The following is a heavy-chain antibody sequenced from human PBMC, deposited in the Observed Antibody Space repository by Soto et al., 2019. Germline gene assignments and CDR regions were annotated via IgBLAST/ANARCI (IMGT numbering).Heavy chain of an antibody. CDR1: GFTFSSYA. Sequence: GGSLRLSCAASGFTFSSYAMSWVRQAPGKGLEWVSAISGSGGSTYYADSVKGRFTISRDNSKNTLYLQMNSLRAGDTAVYYCAKTQHDYGDYGWFDPWGQGTLVTVSS. D-gene: IGHD4-17*01. CDR2: ISGSGGST. J-gene: IGHJ5*02. V-gene: IGHV3-23*01. CDR3: AKTQHDYGDYGWFDP.